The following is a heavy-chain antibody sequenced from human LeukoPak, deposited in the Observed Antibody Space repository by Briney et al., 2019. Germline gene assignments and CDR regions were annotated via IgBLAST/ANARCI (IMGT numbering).Heavy chain of an antibody. Sequence: GGSLRLSCAASGFTFSTYGMTWVRQAPGKGPEWVAVISYDGSNKYYADSVKGRFTISRDNSKNTLYLQMNSLRAEDTAVYYCARELLWFGEGFDYWGQGTLVTVSS. D-gene: IGHD3-10*01. CDR2: ISYDGSNK. J-gene: IGHJ4*02. CDR3: ARELLWFGEGFDY. CDR1: GFTFSTYG. V-gene: IGHV3-30*03.